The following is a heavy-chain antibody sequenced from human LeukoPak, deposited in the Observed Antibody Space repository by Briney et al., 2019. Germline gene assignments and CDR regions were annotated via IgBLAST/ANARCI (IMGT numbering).Heavy chain of an antibody. CDR1: GGSISSSSYY. CDR2: IYYSGST. V-gene: IGHV4-39*07. CDR3: ASRTYSGGWYPFVY. D-gene: IGHD6-19*01. J-gene: IGHJ4*02. Sequence: SETLSLTCTVSGGSISSSSYYWGWLRQPPGTGLEWIGRIYYSGSTYYNPSLKRRVTITVHTSKNQFSLTLSSVTAADTAVYYCASRTYSGGWYPFVYGGQGTLGTVSP.